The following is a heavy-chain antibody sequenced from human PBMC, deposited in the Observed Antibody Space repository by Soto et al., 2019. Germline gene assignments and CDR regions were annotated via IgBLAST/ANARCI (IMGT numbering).Heavy chain of an antibody. CDR2: IYYSGCT. J-gene: IGHJ4*02. CDR1: GGSISSGDYY. V-gene: IGHV4-30-4*01. D-gene: IGHD3-10*01. CDR3: ARGYGSGHDY. Sequence: QVQLQESGPGLVKPSQTLSLTCTVSGGSISSGDYYWSWIRQPPGKGLEWIGYIYYSGCTYYYPFIRSRVATSVATSKHQFSLKLSSVTAADTAVYYCARGYGSGHDYWGQGTLVTVSS.